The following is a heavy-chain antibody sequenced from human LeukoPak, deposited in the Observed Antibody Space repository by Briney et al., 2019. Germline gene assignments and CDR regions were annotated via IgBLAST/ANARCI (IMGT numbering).Heavy chain of an antibody. Sequence: GLSLRLSCAASGFTFTSSAMSWVGQARGQGLDWAAAISGSVGSTYYANSVTCRFTFSRDNSKNTPYLQRNSLRSEDTAVYYSAKVLGPAVRVHAFDIWGQGAMVTVSS. V-gene: IGHV3-23*01. CDR1: GFTFTSSA. J-gene: IGHJ3*02. CDR2: ISGSVGST. D-gene: IGHD2-2*01. CDR3: AKVLGPAVRVHAFDI.